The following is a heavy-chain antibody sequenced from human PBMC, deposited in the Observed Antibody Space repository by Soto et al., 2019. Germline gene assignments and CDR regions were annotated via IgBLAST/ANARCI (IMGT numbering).Heavy chain of an antibody. CDR1: GFTFSNAW. CDR2: IKSKTDGGTT. V-gene: IGHV3-15*07. Sequence: EVQLVESGGGLVKPGGSLRLSCAASGFTFSNAWMNWVRQAPGKGLEWVGRIKSKTDGGTTDFAAPVKGRFTISRDDSKNTLYLQMNSLKSEDTAVYYCTTSQNYFDSCGYRDYWGQGTLVTVSS. CDR3: TTSQNYFDSCGYRDY. D-gene: IGHD3-22*01. J-gene: IGHJ4*02.